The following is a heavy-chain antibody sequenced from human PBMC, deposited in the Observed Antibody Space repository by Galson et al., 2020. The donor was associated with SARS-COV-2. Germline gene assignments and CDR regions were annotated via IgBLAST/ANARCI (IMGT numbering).Heavy chain of an antibody. Sequence: SQTLSLTCTVSGGSINSSSSYWGWIRQPPGKGLEWIGNIYYSGNTYYNPSLESRVTISADTSKNQFSLNLSSLTAADTAVYYCAKTHYEFWSGYYYCYGTDVWGQGTTVTVSS. J-gene: IGHJ6*02. CDR3: AKTHYEFWSGYYYCYGTDV. CDR1: GGSINSSSSY. D-gene: IGHD3-3*01. V-gene: IGHV4-39*07. CDR2: IYYSGNT.